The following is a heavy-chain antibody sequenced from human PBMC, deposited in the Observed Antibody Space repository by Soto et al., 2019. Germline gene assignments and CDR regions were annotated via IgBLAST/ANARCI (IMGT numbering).Heavy chain of an antibody. Sequence: QLQLQESGPGLVKPSETLSLTCTVSGGSISSSSYYWGWIRQPPGMGLEWIGSIYYSGSTYYNPSLKSRVTISVDTSKNQFSLKLSSVTAADTAVYYCARMYSSGWFDYWGQGTLVTVSS. CDR1: GGSISSSSYY. V-gene: IGHV4-39*01. J-gene: IGHJ4*02. CDR2: IYYSGST. CDR3: ARMYSSGWFDY. D-gene: IGHD6-19*01.